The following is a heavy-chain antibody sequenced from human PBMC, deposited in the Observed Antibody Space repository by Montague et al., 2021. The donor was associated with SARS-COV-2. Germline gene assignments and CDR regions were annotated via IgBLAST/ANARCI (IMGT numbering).Heavy chain of an antibody. D-gene: IGHD5-12*01. J-gene: IGHJ6*02. CDR1: GASIRDYY. V-gene: IGHV4-59*01. CDR2: IYESGST. Sequence: SETLSLTCTVSGASIRDYYWSWIRQPPGKGLEWIGYIYESGSTKSNPSLTSRLIMSVDTSRNQFSLTLSSATTADTAVYYCARDRGLSGFYGYDPLYFYGMDVWGQGTTVIGSS. CDR3: ARDRGLSGFYGYDPLYFYGMDV.